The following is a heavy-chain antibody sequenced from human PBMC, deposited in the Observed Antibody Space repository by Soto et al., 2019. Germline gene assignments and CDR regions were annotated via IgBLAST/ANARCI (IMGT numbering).Heavy chain of an antibody. CDR1: GFTFSSYG. J-gene: IGHJ6*02. CDR3: ARGGGWELPYYYGMDV. V-gene: IGHV3-33*01. Sequence: GGSLRLSCAASGFTFSSYGMHWVRQAPGKGLEWVAVIWYDGSNKYYADSVKGRFTISRDNSKNTLYLQMNSLRAEDTAVYYCARGGGWELPYYYGMDVWGQGTTVTVSS. CDR2: IWYDGSNK. D-gene: IGHD1-26*01.